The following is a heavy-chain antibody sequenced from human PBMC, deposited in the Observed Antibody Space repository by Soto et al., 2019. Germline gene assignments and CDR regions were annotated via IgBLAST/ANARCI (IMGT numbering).Heavy chain of an antibody. CDR1: GYSFTAYW. J-gene: IGHJ4*02. CDR3: TRRASSSFYHFDF. Sequence: GESLKISCQASGYSFTAYWITWVRQMPGKGLEWMATIDPSDSYVDYSPSFRGHVTISVDRSITTVYLQWNSLKASDSAMYFCTRRASSSFYHFDFWGQGALVTVSS. D-gene: IGHD2-2*01. CDR2: IDPSDSYV. V-gene: IGHV5-10-1*01.